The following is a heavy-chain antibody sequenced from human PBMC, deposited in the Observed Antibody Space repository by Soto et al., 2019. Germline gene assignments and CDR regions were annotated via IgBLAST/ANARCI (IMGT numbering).Heavy chain of an antibody. CDR1: GITLSSGGYS. CDR3: ARGGGYDSFDF. Sequence: PSETLSLTCSVSGITLSSGGYSWSWNRQSPGEGLEWLGYISQLETTYYKPSFKSRLSLSIDRTSNQFCLSLSSMTAADKAVQYCARGGGYDSFDFWGQGIQVTVSS. D-gene: IGHD2-15*01. J-gene: IGHJ4*02. CDR2: ISQLETT. V-gene: IGHV4-30-2*06.